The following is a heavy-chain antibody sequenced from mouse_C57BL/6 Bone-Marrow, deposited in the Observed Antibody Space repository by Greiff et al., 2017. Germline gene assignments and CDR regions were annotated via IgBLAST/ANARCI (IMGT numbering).Heavy chain of an antibody. J-gene: IGHJ3*01. V-gene: IGHV1-7*01. CDR3: ARGGNYEGFAY. CDR2: INPGSGCT. Sequence: QVQLQQSGAELVKPGASVKLSCKASGYTFTSYWMHWVKQRPGQGLEWIGYINPGSGCTKYNQKFKDKATVTADKSSSTAYMQLSSLTSEDSAVYYCARGGNYEGFAYWGQGTLVTVSA. CDR1: GYTFTSYW. D-gene: IGHD2-1*01.